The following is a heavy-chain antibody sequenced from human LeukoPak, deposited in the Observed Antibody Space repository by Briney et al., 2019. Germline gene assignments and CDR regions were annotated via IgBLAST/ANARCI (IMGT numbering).Heavy chain of an antibody. V-gene: IGHV1-8*03. Sequence: ASVKVSCKASGYTFTSYDISWVRQATGQGLEWMGWMNPNSGNTGYAQKFQGRVTITRNTSISTAYMELSSLRSEDTAVYYCARPYYDILTGYQQDAFDIWGQGTMVTASS. CDR2: MNPNSGNT. D-gene: IGHD3-9*01. CDR1: GYTFTSYD. CDR3: ARPYYDILTGYQQDAFDI. J-gene: IGHJ3*02.